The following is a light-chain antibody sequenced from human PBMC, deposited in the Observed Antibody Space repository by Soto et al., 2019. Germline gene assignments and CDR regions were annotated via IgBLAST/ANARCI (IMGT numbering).Light chain of an antibody. CDR2: AAI. CDR3: QQGNSFPLT. V-gene: IGKV1-12*01. CDR1: QDIDSW. Sequence: DIQMPQSPSSVSPSIGDRVTITCRASQDIDSWLAWFQQKPGEAPRLLIYAAISLHSGVPSRFSGAGSGTDFSLTISSLQPEDFATYFCQQGNSFPLTFGGGKKVEIK. J-gene: IGKJ4*01.